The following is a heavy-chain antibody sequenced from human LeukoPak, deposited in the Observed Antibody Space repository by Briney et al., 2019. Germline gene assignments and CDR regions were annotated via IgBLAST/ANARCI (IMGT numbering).Heavy chain of an antibody. V-gene: IGHV4-39*07. CDR3: ARAYPMIVVVITKGDAFDI. J-gene: IGHJ3*02. D-gene: IGHD3-22*01. Sequence: SETLSLTCTVSGGSISSSSYYWGWIRQPPGKGLEWIGSIYYSGSTYYNPSLKSRVTISVDTSKNQFSLKLSSVTAADTAVYYCARAYPMIVVVITKGDAFDIWGQGTMVTVSS. CDR2: IYYSGST. CDR1: GGSISSSSYY.